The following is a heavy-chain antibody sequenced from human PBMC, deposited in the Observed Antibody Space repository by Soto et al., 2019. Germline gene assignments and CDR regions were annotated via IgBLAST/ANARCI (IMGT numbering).Heavy chain of an antibody. J-gene: IGHJ5*02. CDR3: ARHPERIAEIGWFDP. CDR1: GFTFSSYS. CDR2: ISSSSSTI. Sequence: EVQLVESGGGLVQPGGSLRLSCAASGFTFSSYSMNWVRQAPGKGLEWVSYISSSSSTIYYADSVKGRFPISRDNAKNSLYLQMNSLRAEDTAVYYCARHPERIAEIGWFDPWGQGPLVTVSS. V-gene: IGHV3-48*01. D-gene: IGHD6-13*01.